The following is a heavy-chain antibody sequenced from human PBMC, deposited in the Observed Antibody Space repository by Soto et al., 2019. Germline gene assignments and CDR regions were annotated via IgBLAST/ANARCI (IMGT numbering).Heavy chain of an antibody. V-gene: IGHV4-31*03. CDR3: AYRNYYYDSSGYYLNDY. CDR2: IYYSGST. CDR1: GGSISSGGYY. Sequence: PSETLSLTCTVSGGSISSGGYYWSWIRQHPGKGLEWIGYIYYSGSTYYNPSLKSRVTISVDTSKNQFSLKLSSVTTADTAVYYCAYRNYYYDSSGYYLNDYWGQGTLVTVSS. J-gene: IGHJ4*02. D-gene: IGHD3-22*01.